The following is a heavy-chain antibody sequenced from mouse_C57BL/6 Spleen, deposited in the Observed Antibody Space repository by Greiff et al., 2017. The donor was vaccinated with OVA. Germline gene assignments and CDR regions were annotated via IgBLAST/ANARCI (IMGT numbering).Heavy chain of an antibody. V-gene: IGHV5-17*01. Sequence: EVQLQESGGGLVKPGGSLKLSCAASGFTFSDYGMHWVRQAPEKGLEWVAYISSGSSTIYYADTVKGRFTISRDNAKNTLFLQMTSLRSEDTAMYYCARGLLYFDYWGQGTTLTVSS. CDR1: GFTFSDYG. CDR2: ISSGSSTI. J-gene: IGHJ2*01. CDR3: ARGLLYFDY.